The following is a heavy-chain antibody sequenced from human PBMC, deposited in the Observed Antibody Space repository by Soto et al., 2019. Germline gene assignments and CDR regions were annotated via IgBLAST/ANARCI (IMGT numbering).Heavy chain of an antibody. J-gene: IGHJ4*02. V-gene: IGHV3-9*01. D-gene: IGHD1-26*01. Sequence: EVQLVESGGGLVQPGRSLRLSCAASGFTFDDYAMHWVRQAPGKGLEWVSGISWNSGSIGYADSVKGRFTISRDNAKNSRYLQMNSLRAEDTALYYCAKDPRPNIVGATPFDYWGQGTLVTVSS. CDR3: AKDPRPNIVGATPFDY. CDR2: ISWNSGSI. CDR1: GFTFDDYA.